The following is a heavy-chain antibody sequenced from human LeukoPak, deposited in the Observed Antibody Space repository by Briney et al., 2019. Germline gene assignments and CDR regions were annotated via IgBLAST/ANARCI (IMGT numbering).Heavy chain of an antibody. CDR3: AKPYYYDSSSTFDLYFVY. J-gene: IGHJ4*02. V-gene: IGHV3-23*01. CDR1: GLTLITAW. Sequence: GGSLRLSCAASGLTLITAWMSWARPPPGKRLEWGSAISGSGGSTYYTDSSKGRFTNSRANSTNPLYLHLDILRAQDTAVYYCAKPYYYDSSSTFDLYFVYWGEGTLVTVSS. CDR2: ISGSGGST. D-gene: IGHD3-22*01.